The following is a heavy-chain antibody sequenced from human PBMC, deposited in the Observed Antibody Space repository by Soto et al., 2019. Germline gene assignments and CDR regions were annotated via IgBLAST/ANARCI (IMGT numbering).Heavy chain of an antibody. J-gene: IGHJ3*02. V-gene: IGHV4-30-2*01. CDR1: VGSIRSGAYS. CDR2: ISHSGIA. D-gene: IGHD3-22*01. Sequence: KTSETMSLTCAFCVGSIRSGAYSWTWIRHPPGKGLEWIGFISHSGIADYNPSLKSRVTISVDVSKNQFSLRLSSVTAADTAMYYCARWMRSSGYFRSFDIWGQGTMVTASS. CDR3: ARWMRSSGYFRSFDI.